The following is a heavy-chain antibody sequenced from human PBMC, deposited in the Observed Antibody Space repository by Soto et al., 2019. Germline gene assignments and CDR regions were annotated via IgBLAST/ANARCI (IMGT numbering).Heavy chain of an antibody. J-gene: IGHJ6*02. Sequence: SETLSLTWTVSGVSFSSYYWSWTRQPPGKGLEWIGYIHYIGSTSYNPSLKSRVAISVDTAKTQFSLKLSSVPAADTAVYYCARAPAGSGSYGAAHYYYGMDVWGQGTTVTVSS. CDR3: ARAPAGSGSYGAAHYYYGMDV. D-gene: IGHD3-10*01. CDR1: GVSFSSYY. CDR2: IHYIGST. V-gene: IGHV4-59*08.